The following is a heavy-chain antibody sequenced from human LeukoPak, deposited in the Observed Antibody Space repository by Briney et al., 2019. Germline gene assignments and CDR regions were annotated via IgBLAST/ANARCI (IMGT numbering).Heavy chain of an antibody. CDR1: GDSVASYY. Sequence: SETLSLTCTVSGDSVASYYWSWIRQPPGKSLERIGYIFYGGDINYNPSLKSRVTMSVDTSKNQFSLKLSSVTAADTAVYYCARGSGRSGVDYWGQGTLVTVSS. D-gene: IGHD6-19*01. J-gene: IGHJ4*02. CDR3: ARGSGRSGVDY. V-gene: IGHV4-59*02. CDR2: IFYGGDI.